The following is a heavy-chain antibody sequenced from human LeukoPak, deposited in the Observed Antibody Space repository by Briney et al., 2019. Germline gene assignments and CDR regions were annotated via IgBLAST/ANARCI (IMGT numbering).Heavy chain of an antibody. Sequence: GGSLRLSCAASGFTFSSYGMHWVRQAPGKGLEWVAVISYDGSNKYYVDSVKGRFTISRDNSKNTLYLQMNSLRAEDTAVYYCACRSSQLERWGQGTLVTVSS. CDR3: ACRSSQLER. J-gene: IGHJ4*02. CDR1: GFTFSSYG. CDR2: ISYDGSNK. V-gene: IGHV3-30*03. D-gene: IGHD2-2*01.